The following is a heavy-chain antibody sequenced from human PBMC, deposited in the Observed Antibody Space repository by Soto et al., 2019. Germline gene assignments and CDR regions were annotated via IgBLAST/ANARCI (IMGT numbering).Heavy chain of an antibody. J-gene: IGHJ5*02. CDR2: ISAYNGNT. Sequence: GASVKVSCTASGYTFTIYGISWVRQAPGQGLEWMGWISAYNGNTNYAQKLQGRVTMTTDTSTSTAYMELRSLRSDDTAVYYCARDLRGKRSTSCLGSWGEGPLVPVSP. CDR3: ARDLRGKRSTSCLGS. D-gene: IGHD2-2*01. CDR1: GYTFTIYG. V-gene: IGHV1-18*01.